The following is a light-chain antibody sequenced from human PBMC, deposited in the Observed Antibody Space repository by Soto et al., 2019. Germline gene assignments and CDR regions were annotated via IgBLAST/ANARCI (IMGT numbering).Light chain of an antibody. CDR3: ASFRSGTILV. V-gene: IGLV2-14*03. Sequence: QSVLTQPPSVSGSPGQSVTISCSGPRSDIGDSNFISWYQHSPGNAPRLLIYDVNNRPSAGSRRFSGAKAGNTASLTISGRLDVDEADYFCASFRSGTILVFGSGTKVTVL. CDR1: RSDIGDSNF. CDR2: DVN. J-gene: IGLJ1*01.